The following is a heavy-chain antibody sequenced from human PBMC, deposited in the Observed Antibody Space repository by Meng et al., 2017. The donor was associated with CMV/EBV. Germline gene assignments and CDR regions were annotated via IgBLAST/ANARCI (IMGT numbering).Heavy chain of an antibody. CDR3: AGSQYDYFQH. CDR1: GFTFSSYA. Sequence: GESLKISCAASGFTFSSYAMHWVRQAPGKGLEWVAVISYDGSNKYYADSVKGRFTISRDNSKNTLYLQMNSLRAEDTAVYYCAGSQYDYFQHWGQGTLVTVSS. V-gene: IGHV3-30*04. CDR2: ISYDGSNK. J-gene: IGHJ1*01.